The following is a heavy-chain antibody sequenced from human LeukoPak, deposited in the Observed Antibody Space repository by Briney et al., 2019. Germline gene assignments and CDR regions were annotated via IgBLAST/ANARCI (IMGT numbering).Heavy chain of an antibody. V-gene: IGHV3-48*03. CDR1: GFTFSNYE. J-gene: IGHJ4*02. CDR3: ARRKDSGSQSHDY. CDR2: ISSSGSDI. D-gene: IGHD1-26*01. Sequence: GGSLRLSCAASGFTFSNYEMHWVRQAPGKGLEWVSYISSSGSDIYYADSVKGRFTISRDNAKNSLYLHMNSLRAEDTAVYYCARRKDSGSQSHDYWGQGTLVTVSS.